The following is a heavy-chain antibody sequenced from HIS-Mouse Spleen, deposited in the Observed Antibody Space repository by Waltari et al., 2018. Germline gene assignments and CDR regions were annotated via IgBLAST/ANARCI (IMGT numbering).Heavy chain of an antibody. V-gene: IGHV4-39*07. CDR2: IYYSGST. Sequence: QLQLQESGPGLVKPSETLSLTCTVSGGSISSSSYYWGWIRPPPGTGLEGIGSIYYSGSTYYNPSLKSRVTISVDTSKNQFSLKLSSVTAADTAVYYCAREIPYSSSWYDWYFDLWGRGTLVTVSS. CDR3: AREIPYSSSWYDWYFDL. D-gene: IGHD6-13*01. J-gene: IGHJ2*01. CDR1: GGSISSSSYY.